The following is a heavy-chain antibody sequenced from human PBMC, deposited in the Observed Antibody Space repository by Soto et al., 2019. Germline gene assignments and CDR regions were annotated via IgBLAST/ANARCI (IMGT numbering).Heavy chain of an antibody. Sequence: EVQLVESGGGLVQPGGSLRLSCAASGFTFRTYWMNWVRQAPGKGLEGVANITGDGREKYYVDPVKGRFTISRDNAMNSLYLHMHSLRAEDTAVYYCATCLIRGQGALVTVSS. CDR3: ATCLI. CDR2: ITGDGREK. CDR1: GFTFRTYW. D-gene: IGHD3-16*01. J-gene: IGHJ4*02. V-gene: IGHV3-7*01.